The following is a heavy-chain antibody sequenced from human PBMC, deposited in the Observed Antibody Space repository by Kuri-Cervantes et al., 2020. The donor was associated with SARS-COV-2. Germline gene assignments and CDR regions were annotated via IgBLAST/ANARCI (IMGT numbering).Heavy chain of an antibody. J-gene: IGHJ4*02. CDR3: ARVGHRIAARLRFVGYFDY. V-gene: IGHV3-30-3*01. D-gene: IGHD6-6*01. Sequence: GGSLRLSCAASGFTFSSYAMHWVRQAPGKGLEWVAVISYDGSNKYYADSVKGRFTISRDNSKNTLYLQMNSLRAEDTAVYYCARVGHRIAARLRFVGYFDYWGQGTLVTVSS. CDR2: ISYDGSNK. CDR1: GFTFSSYA.